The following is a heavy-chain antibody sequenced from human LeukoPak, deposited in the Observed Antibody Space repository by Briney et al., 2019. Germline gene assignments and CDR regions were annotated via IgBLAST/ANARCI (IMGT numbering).Heavy chain of an antibody. CDR3: AKFSAVWGTFDY. Sequence: GGSLRLSCAASGFTFSDYAMSWVRQAPGKGLEWVSVIYSGGSTYYADSVKGRFTISRDNSKNTLYLQMNSLRAEDTAVYYCAKFSAVWGTFDYWGQGILVTVSS. V-gene: IGHV3-23*03. J-gene: IGHJ4*02. D-gene: IGHD3-16*01. CDR2: IYSGGST. CDR1: GFTFSDYA.